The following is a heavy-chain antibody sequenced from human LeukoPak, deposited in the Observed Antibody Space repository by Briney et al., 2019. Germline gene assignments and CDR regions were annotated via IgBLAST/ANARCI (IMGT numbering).Heavy chain of an antibody. J-gene: IGHJ5*02. D-gene: IGHD6-19*01. V-gene: IGHV1-69*13. CDR3: ARGRIAVAGMRYWFDP. Sequence: SVKVSCKASGGTFSSYAISWVRQAPGQGLEWMGGIIPIFGKANYAQKFQGRVTITADESTSTAYMELSSLRSEDTAVYYCARGRIAVAGMRYWFDPWGQGTLVTVSS. CDR2: IIPIFGKA. CDR1: GGTFSSYA.